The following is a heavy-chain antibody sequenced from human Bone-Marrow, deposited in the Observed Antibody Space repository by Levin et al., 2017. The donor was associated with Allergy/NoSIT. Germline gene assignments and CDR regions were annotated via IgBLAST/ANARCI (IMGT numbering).Heavy chain of an antibody. Sequence: ASVKVSCKASGYTFTSYDINWVRQATGQGLEWMGWMNPNSGNTGYAQKFQGRVTMTRNTSISTAYMELSSLRSEDTAVYYCARWLLCEGCYYYYGMDVWGQGTTGNGSS. CDR2: MNPNSGNT. J-gene: IGHJ6*02. CDR1: GYTFTSYD. V-gene: IGHV1-8*01. CDR3: ARWLLCEGCYYYYGMDV. D-gene: IGHD2-2*01.